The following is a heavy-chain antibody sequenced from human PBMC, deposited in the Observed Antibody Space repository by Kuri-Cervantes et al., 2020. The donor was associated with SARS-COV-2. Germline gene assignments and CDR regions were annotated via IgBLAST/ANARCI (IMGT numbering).Heavy chain of an antibody. V-gene: IGHV1-8*03. CDR1: GYTFTSYD. J-gene: IGHJ5*02. CDR3: ARSVSRTIFGVGNWFDP. D-gene: IGHD3-3*01. Sequence: ASVKVSCKASGYTFTSYDINWVRQATGQGLEWMGWMNPNSGNTGYAQKFQGRVTITRNTSISTAYMKLSSLRSEDTAVYYCARSVSRTIFGVGNWFDPWGQGTLVTVSS. CDR2: MNPNSGNT.